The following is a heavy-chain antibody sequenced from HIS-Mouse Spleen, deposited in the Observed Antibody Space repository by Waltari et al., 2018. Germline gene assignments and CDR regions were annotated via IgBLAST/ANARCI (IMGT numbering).Heavy chain of an antibody. J-gene: IGHJ4*02. CDR1: GGSFSGYY. Sequence: QVQLQQWGAGLLKPSETLSLTCAVYGGSFSGYYWSWIRQPPGKGPEWIGEINHSGSTNYNPSLKSRVTISVDTSKNQFSLKLSSVTAADTAVYYCARERYYGSGSDYWGQGTLVTVSS. CDR3: ARERYYGSGSDY. V-gene: IGHV4-34*01. CDR2: INHSGST. D-gene: IGHD3-10*01.